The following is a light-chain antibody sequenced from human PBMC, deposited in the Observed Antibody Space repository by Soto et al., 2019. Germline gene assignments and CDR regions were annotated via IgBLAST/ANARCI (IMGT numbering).Light chain of an antibody. Sequence: DIVMTQSPVSLSVSLGERATINCKSSQTVFHSSYNKDFLAWYQQKPGQPPKLLFYWASTRESGVPARFTGGGSGTDFSITISSLQAEDVAVYYCQQYYSSLTFGQGTKLEIK. CDR3: QQYYSSLT. J-gene: IGKJ2*01. CDR1: QTVFHSSYNKDF. V-gene: IGKV4-1*01. CDR2: WAS.